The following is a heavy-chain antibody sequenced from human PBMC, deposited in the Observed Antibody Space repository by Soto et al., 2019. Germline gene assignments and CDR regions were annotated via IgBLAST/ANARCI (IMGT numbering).Heavy chain of an antibody. CDR2: MNPNSGNT. D-gene: IGHD3-9*01. CDR1: GYTFTSYD. Sequence: ASVKVSCKASGYTFTSYDINWVRQATGQGPEWMGWMNPNSGNTSYAQKFQGRVTMTRNTSISTAYMELRSLRSEDTAVYYCARADMSNYDILTGYYKSHFDYWGQGTLVTVSS. J-gene: IGHJ4*02. V-gene: IGHV1-8*01. CDR3: ARADMSNYDILTGYYKSHFDY.